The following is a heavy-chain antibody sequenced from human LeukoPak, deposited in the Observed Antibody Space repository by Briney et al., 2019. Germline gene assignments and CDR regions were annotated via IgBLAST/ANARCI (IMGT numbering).Heavy chain of an antibody. CDR3: VRDRVDSSGYYYYYGLDV. Sequence: SETLSLTCTVSGTSLTTYFWSSIRQPAGKGLEWIGRFYSSGSTSYNPSLKSRLTMSVDTSKNEFSLKLRSVTAADTAVYYCVRDRVDSSGYYYYYGLDVWGQGTTVTVSS. CDR2: FYSSGST. V-gene: IGHV4-4*07. CDR1: GTSLTTYF. J-gene: IGHJ6*02. D-gene: IGHD3-22*01.